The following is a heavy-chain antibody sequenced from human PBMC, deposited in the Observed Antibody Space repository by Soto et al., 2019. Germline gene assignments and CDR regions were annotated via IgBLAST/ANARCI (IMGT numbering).Heavy chain of an antibody. CDR3: CTLRVTGYWDY. CDR2: IKSKIDGGTT. D-gene: IGHD3-9*01. J-gene: IGHJ4*02. CDR1: GFTFSYAW. V-gene: IGHV3-15*01. Sequence: EVQLVESGGGLVKSGGSLRLSCAASGFTFSYAWMSWVRQAPGKGLEWVGRIKSKIDGGTTDYAAPVKGRFAISRDDSTNTLSLQTNSLQTEDTGVYYCCTLRVTGYWDYWGQGTLVTVSS.